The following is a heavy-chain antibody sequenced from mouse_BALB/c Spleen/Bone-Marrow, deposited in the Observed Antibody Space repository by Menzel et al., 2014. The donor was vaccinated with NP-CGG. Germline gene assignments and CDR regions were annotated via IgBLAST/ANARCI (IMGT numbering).Heavy chain of an antibody. V-gene: IGHV5-17*02. CDR1: GFTFSSFG. D-gene: IGHD1-1*01. CDR3: ARSYYGSSPNAY. CDR2: ISSGSSTI. J-gene: IGHJ3*01. Sequence: EVQLVESGGGLVQPGGSRKLSCAASGFTFSSFGMHWVRQAPEKGLEWVAYISSGSSTIYYADTVKGRFTISRDNPKNTLFLQMTSLRSEDTAMYYCARSYYGSSPNAYWGQGTLVTVSA.